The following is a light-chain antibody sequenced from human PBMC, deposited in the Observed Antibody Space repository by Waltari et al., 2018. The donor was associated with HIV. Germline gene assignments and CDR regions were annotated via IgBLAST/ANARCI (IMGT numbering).Light chain of an antibody. CDR2: GAS. CDR1: QSVNANF. V-gene: IGKV3-20*01. J-gene: IGKJ2*01. Sequence: VLTQSPGTLSLSPGERATLSCRASQSVNANFFAWYQQRPGQAPRLLIYGASTRARGIPDRFSGSGSGTDFTLTISRLEPEDFVVYYCHQYGNSPSTFGQGTTLDIK. CDR3: HQYGNSPST.